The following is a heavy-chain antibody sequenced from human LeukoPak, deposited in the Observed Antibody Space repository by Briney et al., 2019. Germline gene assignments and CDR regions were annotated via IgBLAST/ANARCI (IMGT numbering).Heavy chain of an antibody. CDR3: AGSSEGRQYYDSSGFSYYYYYMDV. V-gene: IGHV4-59*01. CDR2: IYYSGST. D-gene: IGHD3-22*01. J-gene: IGHJ6*03. CDR1: GVSISSYY. Sequence: SETLSLTCTVSGVSISSYYWSWIRQPPGKGLEWIGYIYYSGSTYYNPSLRSRVTISVDTSKNQFSLKLSSVTAADTAVYYCAGSSEGRQYYDSSGFSYYYYYMDVWGKGATVTISS.